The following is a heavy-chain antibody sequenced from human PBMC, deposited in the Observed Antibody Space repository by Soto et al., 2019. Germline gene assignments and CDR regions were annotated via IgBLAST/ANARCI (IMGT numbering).Heavy chain of an antibody. CDR1: GFTFNNFA. CDR2: SGNAGST. CDR3: AKPFVGANYYFDY. V-gene: IGHV3-23*01. J-gene: IGHJ4*02. D-gene: IGHD1-26*01. Sequence: GGSLRVSCAASGFTFNNFAMSWVRQAPGKGLEWVSSGNAGSTFYADSVKGRFTISRDNSKNTLYLEMNSLRAEDTAIYYCAKPFVGANYYFDYWGQGALVTVSS.